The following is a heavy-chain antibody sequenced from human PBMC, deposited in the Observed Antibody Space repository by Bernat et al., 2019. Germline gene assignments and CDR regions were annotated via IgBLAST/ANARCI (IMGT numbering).Heavy chain of an antibody. D-gene: IGHD3-10*01. CDR2: IWYDGSNK. V-gene: IGHV3-33*01. Sequence: QVQLVESGGGVVQPGRSLRLSCAASGFTFSSYGMHWVRQAPGKGLEWVAVIWYDGSNKYYADSVKGRFTIFRDNSKNTLYLQMNSLRAEDTAVYYCARDARMVQGVIRDYYYYMDVWGKGTTVTVSS. J-gene: IGHJ6*03. CDR3: ARDARMVQGVIRDYYYYMDV. CDR1: GFTFSSYG.